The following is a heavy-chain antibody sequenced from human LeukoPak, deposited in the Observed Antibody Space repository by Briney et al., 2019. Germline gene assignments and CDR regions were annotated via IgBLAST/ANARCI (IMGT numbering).Heavy chain of an antibody. Sequence: GGSLRLSCAASGFTFSSYWMSWVRQAPGKGLEWVSAISGSGGSTYYADSVKGRFTISRDNSKNTLYLQMNSLRAEDTAVYYCAKARYSSSFRWFDPWGQGTLVTVSS. CDR2: ISGSGGST. CDR1: GFTFSSYW. V-gene: IGHV3-23*01. J-gene: IGHJ5*02. CDR3: AKARYSSSFRWFDP. D-gene: IGHD6-13*01.